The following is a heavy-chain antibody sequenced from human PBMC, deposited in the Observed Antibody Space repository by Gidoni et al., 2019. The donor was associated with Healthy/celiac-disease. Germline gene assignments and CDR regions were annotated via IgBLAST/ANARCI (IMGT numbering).Heavy chain of an antibody. V-gene: IGHV1-69*12. CDR3: ASYYSSSSLTSNGGPYYYYGMDV. Sequence: QVQLVQSGAEVKKPGSSVKVSCKASGGTFSSYAISWVRQAPGQGREWMGGIIPIFGTANYAQKFQGRVTITADESTSTAYMELSSLRSEDTAVYYCASYYSSSSLTSNGGPYYYYGMDVWGQGTTVTVSS. CDR2: IIPIFGTA. CDR1: GGTFSSYA. J-gene: IGHJ6*02. D-gene: IGHD6-6*01.